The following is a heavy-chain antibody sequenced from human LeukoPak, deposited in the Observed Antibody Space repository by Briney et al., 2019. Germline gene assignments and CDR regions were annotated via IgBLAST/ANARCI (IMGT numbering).Heavy chain of an antibody. CDR2: IYHGGST. D-gene: IGHD3-16*01. J-gene: IGHJ5*02. Sequence: NPSETLSLTCAVSGGSISSSKWWSWVRQPPGKGLEWIGEIYHGGSTNYNPSLKSRVTISVDKSKNQLSLRLSSVTAADTAIYYCASNGATSWGNWFDPWGQGTLSPSPQ. CDR1: GGSISSSKW. V-gene: IGHV4-4*02. CDR3: ASNGATSWGNWFDP.